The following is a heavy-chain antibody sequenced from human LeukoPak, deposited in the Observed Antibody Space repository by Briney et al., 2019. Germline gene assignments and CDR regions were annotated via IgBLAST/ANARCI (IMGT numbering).Heavy chain of an antibody. CDR2: INTYKGFS. CDR1: GYSFTSSG. D-gene: IGHD6-13*01. J-gene: IGHJ4*02. CDR3: AKNTAAGYSDY. V-gene: IGHV1-18*01. Sequence: ASVKDSCKTSGYSFTSSGITSVRQPPGQGLEWMGWINTYKGFSKYARKLQGRVTMTANTSKSTAYMELSSLSSADTAVYYGAKNTAAGYSDYWGQGTLVTVSS.